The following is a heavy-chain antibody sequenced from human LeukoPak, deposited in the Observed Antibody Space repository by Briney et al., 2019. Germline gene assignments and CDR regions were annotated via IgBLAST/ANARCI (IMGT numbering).Heavy chain of an antibody. CDR3: ARDLLTMVRGAWGFDY. D-gene: IGHD3-10*01. CDR2: ISGSGGST. V-gene: IGHV3-23*01. Sequence: GGSLRLSCAASGFTFSSYGMSWVRQAPGKGLEWVSAISGSGGSTYYADSVKGRFTISRDNAKNSLYLQMSSLRAEDTAVYYCARDLLTMVRGAWGFDYWGQGTLVTVSS. J-gene: IGHJ4*02. CDR1: GFTFSSYG.